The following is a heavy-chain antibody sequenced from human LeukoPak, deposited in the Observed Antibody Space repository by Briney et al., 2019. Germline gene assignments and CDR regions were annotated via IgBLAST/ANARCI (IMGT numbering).Heavy chain of an antibody. J-gene: IGHJ6*03. V-gene: IGHV3-7*01. D-gene: IGHD3-3*01. Sequence: GGSLRLSCAASGFTFSGYWMSWVRQAPGKGLEWVANIKQDGSEKYYVDSVKGRFTISRDNAKNSLYLQMNSLRAEDTAVYYSASVQAYYDFWSGYYYYYYYMDVWGKGTTVTVSS. CDR1: GFTFSGYW. CDR3: ASVQAYYDFWSGYYYYYYYMDV. CDR2: IKQDGSEK.